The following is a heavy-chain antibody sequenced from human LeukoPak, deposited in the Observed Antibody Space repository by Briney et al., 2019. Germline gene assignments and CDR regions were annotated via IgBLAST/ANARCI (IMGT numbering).Heavy chain of an antibody. CDR1: GFTFSGSA. V-gene: IGHV3-73*01. D-gene: IGHD3-22*01. J-gene: IGHJ5*02. CDR3: TRQDSSGYYRP. CDR2: IRSKANSYAT. Sequence: GGSLKLSCAASGFTFSGSAMHWVRQASGKGLEWAGRIRSKANSYATAYAASVKGRFTISRDDSKNTAYLQMNSLKTEDTAVYYCTRQDSSGYYRPWGQGTLVTVSS.